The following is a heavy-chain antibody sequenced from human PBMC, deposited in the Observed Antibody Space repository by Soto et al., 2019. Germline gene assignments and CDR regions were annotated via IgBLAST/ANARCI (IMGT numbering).Heavy chain of an antibody. CDR1: GFIFSSHW. CDR2: IKEDGSEK. CDR3: VRTTL. V-gene: IGHV3-7*01. J-gene: IGHJ4*02. D-gene: IGHD1-1*01. Sequence: GSLRLSCAASGFIFSSHWMSWVRQAPGKGPEWVANIKEDGSEKYYVDSVKGRFTISRDNAKNSLYLQMNSLRAEDTAVYYCVRTTLWGQGTLVTVSS.